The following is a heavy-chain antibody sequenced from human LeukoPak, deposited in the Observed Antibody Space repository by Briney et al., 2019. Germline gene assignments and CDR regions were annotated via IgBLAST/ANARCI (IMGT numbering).Heavy chain of an antibody. V-gene: IGHV4-30-4*08. CDR1: GVSISSGDYY. CDR2: IYCSGST. D-gene: IGHD6-6*01. CDR3: ARSRYSSSYYFDY. Sequence: SQTLSLTCTVSGVSISSGDYYWSWIRQPPGKGLEWIGYIYCSGSTYYNPSLKSRVTISVDTSKNQFSLKLSSVTAADTAVYYCARSRYSSSYYFDYWGQGTLVTVSS. J-gene: IGHJ4*02.